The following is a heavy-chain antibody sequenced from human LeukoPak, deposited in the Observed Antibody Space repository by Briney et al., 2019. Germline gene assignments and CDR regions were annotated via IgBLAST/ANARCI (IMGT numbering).Heavy chain of an antibody. CDR1: GYTFTSYG. CDR3: ARDQSPGLFDY. J-gene: IGHJ4*02. V-gene: IGHV1-18*01. CDR2: ISASTGNT. Sequence: GASVKVSCKASGYTFTSYGISWVRQAPGQGLEWMGWISASTGNTNYAQKVQGRVTMTRDTSTSTAYMELRSLRFDDTAVYYCARDQSPGLFDYWGQGTLVTVSS.